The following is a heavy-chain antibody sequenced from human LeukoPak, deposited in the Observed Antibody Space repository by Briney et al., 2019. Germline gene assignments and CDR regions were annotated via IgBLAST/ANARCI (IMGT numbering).Heavy chain of an antibody. CDR1: GGTFSSYA. CDR2: IIPILGIA. CDR3: ARTMAAAAIPPDY. D-gene: IGHD2-2*02. Sequence: SVKVSCKASGGTFSSYAISWVRQAPGQGLEWMGRIIPILGIANYAQKFQGRVTITADKSMSTAYMELSSLRSEDTAVYYCARTMAAAAIPPDYWGQGTLVTVSS. V-gene: IGHV1-69*04. J-gene: IGHJ4*02.